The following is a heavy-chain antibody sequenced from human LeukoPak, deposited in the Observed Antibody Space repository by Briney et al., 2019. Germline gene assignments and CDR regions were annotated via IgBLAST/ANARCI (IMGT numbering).Heavy chain of an antibody. V-gene: IGHV3-48*01. CDR2: IISSSSTI. CDR1: GFTFSSYS. CDR3: AELGITMIGGV. D-gene: IGHD3-10*02. J-gene: IGHJ6*04. Sequence: GGSLRLSCAASGFTFSSYSMNWVRQAPGKGLEWVSYIISSSSTIYYADSVKGRFTISRDNAKNSLYLQMNSLRAEDTAVYYCAELGITMIGGVWGKGTTVTISS.